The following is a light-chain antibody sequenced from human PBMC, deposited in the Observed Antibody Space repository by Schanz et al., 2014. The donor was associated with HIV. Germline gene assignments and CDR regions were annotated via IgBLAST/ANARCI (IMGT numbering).Light chain of an antibody. CDR2: DNT. Sequence: QSLLAQPPSVSGAPGQRVTISCTGSSSNIGADYDVHWYQLLPGTAPKLLIFDNTNRPSGVPARFSGSKSGSSASLAISGLRSEDETDYYCAAWDDSLSGVVFGGGTKLTVL. CDR1: SSNIGADYD. J-gene: IGLJ2*01. V-gene: IGLV1-40*01. CDR3: AAWDDSLSGVV.